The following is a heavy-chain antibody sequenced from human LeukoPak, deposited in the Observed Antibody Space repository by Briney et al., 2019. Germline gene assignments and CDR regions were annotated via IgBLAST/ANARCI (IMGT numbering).Heavy chain of an antibody. CDR2: IYPGDSET. D-gene: IGHD3-22*01. V-gene: IGHV5-51*01. CDR1: GYSFTSYW. J-gene: IGHJ4*02. CDR3: ARTIAFYYDSSSYMDF. Sequence: GESLKISCKVSGYSFTSYWIAWVRQMPGKGLEWMGIIYPGDSETRSSPSFQGQVTMSADQSITTAYLQWNSLKASDTAMYFCARTIAFYYDSSSYMDFWGQGTLVTVSS.